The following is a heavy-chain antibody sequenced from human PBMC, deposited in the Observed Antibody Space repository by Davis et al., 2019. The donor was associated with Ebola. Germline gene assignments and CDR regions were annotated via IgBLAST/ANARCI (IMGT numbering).Heavy chain of an antibody. CDR2: ISYDGGSK. Sequence: PGGSLRLSCATSGFIFSRHAMHWVRQAPGQGLDWVAIISYDGGSKYYGESVKGRFTISRDNSKNTVDLEMNSLRGDDTAVYYCARGGLATVTKFYYYYGMDVWGQGTTVSVS. CDR3: ARGGLATVTKFYYYYGMDV. CDR1: GFIFSRHA. D-gene: IGHD4-11*01. V-gene: IGHV3-30*04. J-gene: IGHJ6*02.